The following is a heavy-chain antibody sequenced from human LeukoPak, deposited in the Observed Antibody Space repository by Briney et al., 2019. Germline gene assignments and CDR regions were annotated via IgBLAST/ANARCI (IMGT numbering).Heavy chain of an antibody. J-gene: IGHJ4*02. D-gene: IGHD3-10*01. V-gene: IGHV1-69*13. Sequence: GASVKVSCKASGGTFSSYAISWVRQAPGQGLEWMGGIIPIFGTANYAQKFQGRVTITADESTSTAYMELSSLRSEDTAVYYCARDSYSYGSGSYYNAPDYWGQGTLVTVSS. CDR2: IIPIFGTA. CDR1: GGTFSSYA. CDR3: ARDSYSYGSGSYYNAPDY.